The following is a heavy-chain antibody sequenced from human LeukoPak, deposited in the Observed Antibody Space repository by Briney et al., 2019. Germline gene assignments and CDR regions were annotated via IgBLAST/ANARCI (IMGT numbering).Heavy chain of an antibody. CDR3: ARGGYSSSWYIGWFDP. D-gene: IGHD6-13*01. CDR1: GFTFSSYW. Sequence: GGSLRLSCAASGFTFSSYWMHWVRQAPGKGLVWVSRINSDGSSTSYADSVKGRFTISRDDAKNTLYLQMNSLRAEDTAVYYCARGGYSSSWYIGWFDPWGQGTLVTVSS. V-gene: IGHV3-74*01. CDR2: INSDGSST. J-gene: IGHJ5*02.